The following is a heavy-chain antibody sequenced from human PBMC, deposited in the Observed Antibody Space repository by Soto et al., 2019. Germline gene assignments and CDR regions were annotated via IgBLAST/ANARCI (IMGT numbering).Heavy chain of an antibody. CDR3: ARGGDAFDI. J-gene: IGHJ3*02. CDR2: INHSGST. V-gene: IGHV4-34*01. CDR1: GGSFSGCY. Sequence: PSETLSLTCAVYGGSFSGCYWSWIRQPPGKGLEWIGEINHSGSTNYNPSLKSRVTISVDTSKNQFSLKLSSATAADTAVYYCARGGDAFDIWGQGTMVTVSS.